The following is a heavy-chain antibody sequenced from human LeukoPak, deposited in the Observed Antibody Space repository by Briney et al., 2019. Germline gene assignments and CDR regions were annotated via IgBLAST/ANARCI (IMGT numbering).Heavy chain of an antibody. V-gene: IGHV3-13*01. CDR1: GFTFSSYD. CDR2: IGTAGDT. D-gene: IGHD3-22*01. Sequence: GGSLRLSCAASGFTFSSYDMHWVRQATGKGLEWVSAIGTAGDTYYPGSVKGRFTISRENAKNSLYLQMNSLRAGDTAVYYCARSYNYYDSSGYDAFDYWAREPWSPSPQ. J-gene: IGHJ4*02. CDR3: ARSYNYYDSSGYDAFDY.